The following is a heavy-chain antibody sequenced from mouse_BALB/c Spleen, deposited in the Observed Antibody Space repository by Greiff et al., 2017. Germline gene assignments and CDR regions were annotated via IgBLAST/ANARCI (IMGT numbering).Heavy chain of an antibody. J-gene: IGHJ2*01. Sequence: EVQRVESGGGLVKPGGSLKLSCAASGFTFSSYAMSWVRQSPEKRLEWVAEISSGGSYTYYPDTVTGRFTISRDNAKNTLYLEMSSLRSEDTAMYYCARDSDYGNQRYYFDYWGQGTTLTVSS. CDR2: ISSGGSYT. CDR3: ARDSDYGNQRYYFDY. D-gene: IGHD2-1*01. CDR1: GFTFSSYA. V-gene: IGHV5-9-4*01.